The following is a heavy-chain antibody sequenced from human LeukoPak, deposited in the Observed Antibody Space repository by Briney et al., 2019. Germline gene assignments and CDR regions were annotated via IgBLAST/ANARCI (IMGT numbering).Heavy chain of an antibody. CDR3: ARNIIEMATFDY. CDR1: GDTFSSYA. Sequence: GASVKVSCKASGDTFSSYAITWVRQAPGQGLEWMGRIIPILDITNYAQKFQGRVTITADKSTTAIYMEVSSLIFEDTAVYYCARNIIEMATFDYWGQGTLVTVSS. D-gene: IGHD5-24*01. CDR2: IIPILDIT. J-gene: IGHJ4*02. V-gene: IGHV1-69*04.